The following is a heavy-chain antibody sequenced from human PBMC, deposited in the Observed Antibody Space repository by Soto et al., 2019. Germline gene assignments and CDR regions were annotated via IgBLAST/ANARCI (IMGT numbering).Heavy chain of an antibody. J-gene: IGHJ4*02. CDR2: MSNDGRNG. V-gene: IGHV3-30*18. Sequence: GGTLRLSCVASGFTFSSNSLHWVRKAPGKGLEWVAVMSNDGRNGYYADSVKGRFTIFRDNLNNTVYLQMNSLRAEDTAVYYCVKVGHIRSSGRYSGVDKVIVNYFDYWGQGALVTVSS. CDR3: VKVGHIRSSGRYSGVDKVIVNYFDY. CDR1: GFTFSSNS. D-gene: IGHD6-19*01.